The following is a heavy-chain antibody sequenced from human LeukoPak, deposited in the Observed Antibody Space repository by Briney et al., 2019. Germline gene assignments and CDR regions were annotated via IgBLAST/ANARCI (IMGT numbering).Heavy chain of an antibody. D-gene: IGHD3-22*01. CDR2: ISWDGGST. Sequence: GGSLRLSCAASGFTFDDYAMHWVRQAPGEGLEWVSLISWDGGSTYYADSVKGRFTISRDNSKNSLYLQMNSLRAEDTALYYCAKSTFNYYDGSGPPDYWGQGTLVTVSS. J-gene: IGHJ4*02. CDR3: AKSTFNYYDGSGPPDY. CDR1: GFTFDDYA. V-gene: IGHV3-43D*03.